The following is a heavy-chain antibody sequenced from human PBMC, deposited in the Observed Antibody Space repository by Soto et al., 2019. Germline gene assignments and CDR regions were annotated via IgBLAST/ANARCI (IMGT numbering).Heavy chain of an antibody. V-gene: IGHV4-4*02. J-gene: IGHJ4*02. D-gene: IGHD3-22*01. CDR1: GGSIRSGNW. CDR3: ARQRGYYVDY. Sequence: XXTLSLACAVSGGSIRSGNWWSWVRQPPGKGLEWIGEIYHSGTTNYNRSLKSRVTISVDKSKNQFSLKLSFVTAADTAVYYCARQRGYYVDYWGQGTLVTVSS. CDR2: IYHSGTT.